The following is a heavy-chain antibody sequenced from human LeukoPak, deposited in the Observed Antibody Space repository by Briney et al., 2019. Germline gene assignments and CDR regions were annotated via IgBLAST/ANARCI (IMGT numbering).Heavy chain of an antibody. D-gene: IGHD2-15*01. CDR2: ISYDGSNK. Sequence: GGSLRLSCAASGFTFSSYAMHWVRQAPGKGLEWVAVISYDGSNKYYADSVKGRFTISRDNSKNTLYLQMNSLRAEDTAVYYCAKELLTYYFDYWGQGTLVTVSS. CDR3: AKELLTYYFDY. J-gene: IGHJ4*02. V-gene: IGHV3-30-3*01. CDR1: GFTFSSYA.